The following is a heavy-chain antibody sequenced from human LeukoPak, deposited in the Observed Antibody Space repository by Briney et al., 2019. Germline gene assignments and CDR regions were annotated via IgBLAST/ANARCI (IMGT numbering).Heavy chain of an antibody. V-gene: IGHV4-59*01. J-gene: IGHJ4*02. CDR1: GGSIRSYY. Sequence: SETLSLTCTVAGGSIRSYYWSWIRQPPGKGLEWIGYIYYSGSSGYNPSLKSRVTISVDTSKNQLSLRLSSVTAADTAVYLCASGSWYFDFWGQGTLLTVSS. CDR2: IYYSGSS. CDR3: ASGSWYFDF. D-gene: IGHD1-14*01.